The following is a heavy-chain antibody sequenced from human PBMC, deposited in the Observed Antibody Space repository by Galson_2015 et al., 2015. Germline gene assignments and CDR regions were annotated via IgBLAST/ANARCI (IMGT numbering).Heavy chain of an antibody. D-gene: IGHD6-6*01. Sequence: SLRLSCAASGFAFSSYSMNWVRQAPGKGLEWVSCIISSSSTIHYADSVKGRFTISRDNAKNSLYLQMNSLRDEDTAVYYCARDHYSSSGLDYCGQGSLVTVSS. CDR1: GFAFSSYS. CDR2: IISSSSTI. J-gene: IGHJ4*02. V-gene: IGHV3-48*02. CDR3: ARDHYSSSGLDY.